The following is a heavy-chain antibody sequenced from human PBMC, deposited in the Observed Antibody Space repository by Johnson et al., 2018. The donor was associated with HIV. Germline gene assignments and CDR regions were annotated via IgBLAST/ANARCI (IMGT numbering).Heavy chain of an antibody. CDR2: IKSKTDGGTT. V-gene: IGHV3-15*01. CDR1: GFTFSNAW. CDR3: TTDWPLRYFDWLFHDAFDV. D-gene: IGHD3-9*01. J-gene: IGHJ3*01. Sequence: EVQLVESGGGLVKPGGSLRLYCAASGFTFSNAWMTWVRQAPGKGLEWVGRIKSKTDGGTTDYVAPVKGRFTISRDNSKNRMYLQMNSLKTDDTAVYYCTTDWPLRYFDWLFHDAFDVWGQGTVVTVSS.